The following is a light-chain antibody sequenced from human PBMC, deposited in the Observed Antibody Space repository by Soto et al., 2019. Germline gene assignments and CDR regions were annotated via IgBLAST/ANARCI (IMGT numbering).Light chain of an antibody. CDR2: DTS. Sequence: EIVLTQSPATLSVSPGERATLSCRASQSVSRHLAWYQQKPGQAPRLLIHDTSNRATGIPARFSGSGSGTEFSLTISSLQSEDLAVYFCQQYNDWPLTFGGGTKVDIK. V-gene: IGKV3-15*01. CDR1: QSVSRH. J-gene: IGKJ4*01. CDR3: QQYNDWPLT.